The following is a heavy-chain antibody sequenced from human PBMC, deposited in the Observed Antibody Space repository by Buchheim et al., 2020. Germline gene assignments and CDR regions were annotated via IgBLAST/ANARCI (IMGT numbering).Heavy chain of an antibody. V-gene: IGHV3-23*01. CDR1: GFTFSSYA. J-gene: IGHJ4*02. Sequence: EVQLLESGGGLVQPGGSLRLSCAASGFTFSSYAMSWVRQAPGKGLEWVSAISGSGGSTYYADSVKGRFTISRDNSKNTLYLQMNSLRAEDTAVYYGAKGLYYYDSSGYYYPTDWGQGTL. CDR2: ISGSGGST. CDR3: AKGLYYYDSSGYYYPTD. D-gene: IGHD3-22*01.